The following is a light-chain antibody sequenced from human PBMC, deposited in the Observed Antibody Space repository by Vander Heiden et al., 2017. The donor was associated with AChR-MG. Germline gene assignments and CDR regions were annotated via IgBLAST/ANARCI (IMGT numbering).Light chain of an antibody. Sequence: APTSSIQCPGDVVRSDYGGWYPQKAGPAPVLIIYRNKRRPAGPPDRFSGSTSGNTASSTIAGAQAEDVAEYYCNPTDSSGNHLVFGGGIKLTVL. CDR2: RNK. CDR1: VVRSDY. CDR3: NPTDSSGNHLV. V-gene: IGLV3-19*01. J-gene: IGLJ2*01.